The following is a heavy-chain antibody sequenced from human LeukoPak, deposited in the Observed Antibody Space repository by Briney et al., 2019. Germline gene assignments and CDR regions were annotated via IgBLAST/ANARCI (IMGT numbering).Heavy chain of an antibody. D-gene: IGHD3-10*01. J-gene: IGHJ3*02. CDR2: ISSSSSTI. V-gene: IGHV3-48*02. Sequence: PGGSLRLSCAASGFTFSSYSMNWVRQAPGKGLEWVSYISSSSSTIYYADSVKGRFTISRDNAKNSLYLQMNSLRDEDTAVYYCARDRAHYGSGSYEYAFDIWGQGTMVTVSS. CDR1: GFTFSSYS. CDR3: ARDRAHYGSGSYEYAFDI.